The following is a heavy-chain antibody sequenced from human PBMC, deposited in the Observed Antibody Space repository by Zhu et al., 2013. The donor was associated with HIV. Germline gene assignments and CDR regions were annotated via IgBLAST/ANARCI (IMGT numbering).Heavy chain of an antibody. V-gene: IGHV1-69*18. Sequence: QVQLVQSGAEVKKPGSSVKVSCKASGGTFMKYSITWVRQAPGQGLEWMGRIIPISSKTKYEEKFQGRVTIRADEFTDTAYMELSSLRFEDTAVYYCARSRGYCTRTRCQSDAFDIWGQGAMVTVSS. CDR1: GGTFMKYS. D-gene: IGHD2-2*01. J-gene: IGHJ3*02. CDR2: IIPISSKT. CDR3: ARSRGYCTRTRCQSDAFDI.